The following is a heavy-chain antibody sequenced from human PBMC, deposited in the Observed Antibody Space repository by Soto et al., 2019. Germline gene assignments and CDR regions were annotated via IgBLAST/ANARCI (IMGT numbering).Heavy chain of an antibody. CDR2: ISGNTGHA. CDR1: GFPFSNYA. D-gene: IGHD3-16*02. J-gene: IGHJ4*02. CDR3: AKVPSQYICGSYLRYYDY. V-gene: IGHV3-23*01. Sequence: EVQMLESGGGLVQPGGSLRLSCAASGFPFSNYAMTWVRQAPGKGLEWVSGISGNTGHAYYADSVKDCFTISRDNSKNTLYLQMDSLRAEDTAVYYCAKVPSQYICGSYLRYYDYWGQGTLVTVSS.